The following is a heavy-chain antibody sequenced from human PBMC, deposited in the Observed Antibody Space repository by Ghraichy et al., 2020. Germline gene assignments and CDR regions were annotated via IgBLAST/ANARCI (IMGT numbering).Heavy chain of an antibody. Sequence: ASVKVSCKVSGSTLTELSIPWVRQSPVKRLEWMGGFDPEDGETIYAQKFQGRVTMTEDTSTDPAYLELSSLRSEDTAVYYCATDRYSSRFFYYGMDVWGQGTTVTGS. D-gene: IGHD6-13*01. V-gene: IGHV1-24*01. J-gene: IGHJ6*02. CDR3: ATDRYSSRFFYYGMDV. CDR2: FDPEDGET. CDR1: GSTLTELS.